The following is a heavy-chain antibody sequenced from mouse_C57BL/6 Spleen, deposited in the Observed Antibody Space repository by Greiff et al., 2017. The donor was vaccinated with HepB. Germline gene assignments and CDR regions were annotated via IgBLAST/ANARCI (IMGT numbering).Heavy chain of an antibody. V-gene: IGHV1-53*01. CDR2: INPSNGGT. Sequence: QVQLQQPGTELVKPGASVKLSCKASGYTFTSYWMHWVKQRPGQGLEWIGNINPSNGGTNYNEKFKSKATLTVDKSTSTAYMQISSLTSEDSAVYYCARYDYDGDYYAMDYWGQGTSVTVSS. CDR1: GYTFTSYW. CDR3: ARYDYDGDYYAMDY. D-gene: IGHD2-4*01. J-gene: IGHJ4*01.